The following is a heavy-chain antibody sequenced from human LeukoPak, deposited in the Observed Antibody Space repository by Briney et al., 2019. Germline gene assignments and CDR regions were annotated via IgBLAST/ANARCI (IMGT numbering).Heavy chain of an antibody. J-gene: IGHJ3*02. Sequence: PGGYLSFSCAASGFTFSSYWMSWVRQAPGQGLEWVTNIKQDGSEKYYVDSVKGRFTIYRDNAKNSLYLQMNSLRAEDTAVYYCARTTMIVVVRAFDIWGQGTMVTVSS. V-gene: IGHV3-7*01. CDR1: GFTFSSYW. CDR3: ARTTMIVVVRAFDI. CDR2: IKQDGSEK. D-gene: IGHD3-22*01.